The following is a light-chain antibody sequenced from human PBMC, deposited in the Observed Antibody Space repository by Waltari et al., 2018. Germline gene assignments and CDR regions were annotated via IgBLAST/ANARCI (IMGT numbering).Light chain of an antibody. Sequence: DIQMTQSPSSLSASVGDRVTITCRASQSISTYLNWYPQRPGKAPKLLIYAASSLQRGVPSMFSGTGSETDFTLTISSLQPEDCATSDCQKSYNSPYTFGQGTKLEIK. CDR2: AAS. V-gene: IGKV1-39*01. CDR3: QKSYNSPYT. J-gene: IGKJ2*01. CDR1: QSISTY.